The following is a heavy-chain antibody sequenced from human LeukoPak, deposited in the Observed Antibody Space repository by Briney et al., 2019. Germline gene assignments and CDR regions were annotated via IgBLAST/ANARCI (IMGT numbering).Heavy chain of an antibody. CDR1: GGSISSSS. D-gene: IGHD4-17*01. J-gene: IGHJ4*02. CDR3: ARDRLHYGEYEKTFDY. Sequence: PSETLSLTCTVSGGSISSSSYYWGWIRQPPGKGLEWVSYITFSSSIIYYADSVKGRFTISRDNAKNSLYLQMNSLRAEDTAVYYCARDRLHYGEYEKTFDYWGQGTLVSVSS. V-gene: IGHV3-48*01. CDR2: ITFSSSII.